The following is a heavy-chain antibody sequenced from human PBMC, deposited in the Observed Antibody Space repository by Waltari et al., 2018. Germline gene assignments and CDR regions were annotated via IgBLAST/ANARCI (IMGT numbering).Heavy chain of an antibody. J-gene: IGHJ4*01. D-gene: IGHD3-16*01. V-gene: IGHV3-53*01. Sequence: EVQLVESGGGLIQPGGSLRLSCAVSGFTVGNNYMSWVRQAPGKGREWISLIDSGCGIHYADSVKVRFTISRDSYKNTLDLQMNSLRTEDTAVYYCARDRGGVGGWGQGTLVTVSS. CDR2: IDSGCGI. CDR3: ARDRGGVGG. CDR1: GFTVGNNY.